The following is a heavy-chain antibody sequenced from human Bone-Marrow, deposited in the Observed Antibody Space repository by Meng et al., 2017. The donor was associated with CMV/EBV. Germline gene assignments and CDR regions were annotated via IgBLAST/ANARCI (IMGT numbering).Heavy chain of an antibody. V-gene: IGHV1-8*03. CDR2: MNPNSGNT. CDR1: GYTFTGYD. J-gene: IGHJ5*01. D-gene: IGHD3-3*01. CDR3: ARGGFWSGYNWFDP. Sequence: ASVKVSCKATGYTFTGYDINWVRQATGQGLEWMGWMNPNSGNTGYAQKFQGRVTITRNTSISTAYMELSSLRSEDTAVYYCARGGFWSGYNWFDPWGQGTLVTVSS.